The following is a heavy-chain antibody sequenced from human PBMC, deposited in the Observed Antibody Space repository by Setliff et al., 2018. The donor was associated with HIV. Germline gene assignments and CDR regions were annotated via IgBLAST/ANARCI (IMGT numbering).Heavy chain of an antibody. CDR1: RFDFNNYW. Sequence: GGSLRLSCAASRFDFNNYWMCWVRQAPGKGLEWVANIGQDGSEKNYVDSVKGRFTISRDNAKNSLYLQMNSLRADDTAVYYCARVWDYGSGSYGMDVWGQGTTVTVSS. CDR3: ARVWDYGSGSYGMDV. J-gene: IGHJ6*02. D-gene: IGHD3-10*01. V-gene: IGHV3-7*01. CDR2: IGQDGSEK.